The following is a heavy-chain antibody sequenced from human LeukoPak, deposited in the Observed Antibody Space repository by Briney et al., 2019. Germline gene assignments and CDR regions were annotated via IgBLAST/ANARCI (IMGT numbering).Heavy chain of an antibody. V-gene: IGHV4-59*01. J-gene: IGHJ6*03. CDR3: ARTTEGYCSSASCFGFSYSYYMDV. CDR1: GGSISSYY. D-gene: IGHD2-2*01. Sequence: SETLSLTCTVSGGSISSYYWSWIRQPPGKGLEWIGYIYYSGSTNYNPSLKSRVTISVDTSKNQFSLKLSSVIAADTAVYYCARTTEGYCSSASCFGFSYSYYMDVWGKGTTVTVSS. CDR2: IYYSGST.